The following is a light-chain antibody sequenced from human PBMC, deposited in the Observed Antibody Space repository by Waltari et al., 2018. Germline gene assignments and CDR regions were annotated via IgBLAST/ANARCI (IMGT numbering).Light chain of an antibody. J-gene: IGLJ3*02. CDR3: SSYSSSSTLWV. CDR1: SGDIGAYNF. V-gene: IGLV2-14*01. Sequence: QSALTQPASVSGSPGQSITIPCTGTSGDIGAYNFVSWYQQHPGKAPKLMVFQVSDRPPGISNRFSGSKSGNTASLTISGLQAEDEADYYCSSYSSSSTLWVFGGGTKLTVL. CDR2: QVS.